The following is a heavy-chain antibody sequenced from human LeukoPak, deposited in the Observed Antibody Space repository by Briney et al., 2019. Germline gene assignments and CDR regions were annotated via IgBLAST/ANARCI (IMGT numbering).Heavy chain of an antibody. D-gene: IGHD3-22*01. CDR3: ARGFDYYDSSGYYPRANWFDP. Sequence: GGSLRLSCAVSGFAFGSEAMSWVRQSPARGLEWVASISPGGGTTYYADYVKGRFTISRDNAKNSLYLQMNSLRAEDTAVYYCARGFDYYDSSGYYPRANWFDPWGQGTLVTVSS. CDR2: ISPGGGTT. CDR1: GFAFGSEA. J-gene: IGHJ5*02. V-gene: IGHV3-23*01.